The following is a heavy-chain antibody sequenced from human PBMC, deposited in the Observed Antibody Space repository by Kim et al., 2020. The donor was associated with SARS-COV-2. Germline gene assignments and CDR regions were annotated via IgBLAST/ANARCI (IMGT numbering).Heavy chain of an antibody. CDR2: ISAYNGNT. CDR1: GYTFTSYG. Sequence: ASVKVSCKASGYTFTSYGISWVRQAPGQGLEWMVWISAYNGNTIYAQKLQGRVTMTTDTSTSTAYMELRSLRSDDTAVYYCASEYSSSWSGYYYYYYGMDVWGQGTTVTVSS. D-gene: IGHD6-13*01. V-gene: IGHV1-18*04. CDR3: ASEYSSSWSGYYYYYYGMDV. J-gene: IGHJ6*02.